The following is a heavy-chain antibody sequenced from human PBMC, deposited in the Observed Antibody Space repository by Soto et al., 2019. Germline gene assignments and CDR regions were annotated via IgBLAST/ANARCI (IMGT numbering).Heavy chain of an antibody. Sequence: PGGSLRLSCAASGFTFSSYGIHWVRQAPGKGLDWVGVISYDGSRTYYAESVKGRFTISRDNSKNTLYLEMNSLRPEDTALYYCAKELLIVGSAQVDYWGQGTLVTV. CDR3: AKELLIVGSAQVDY. CDR2: ISYDGSRT. J-gene: IGHJ4*02. D-gene: IGHD1-26*01. V-gene: IGHV3-30*18. CDR1: GFTFSSYG.